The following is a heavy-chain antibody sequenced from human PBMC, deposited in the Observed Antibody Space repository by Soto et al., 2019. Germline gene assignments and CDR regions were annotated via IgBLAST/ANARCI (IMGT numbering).Heavy chain of an antibody. J-gene: IGHJ4*02. V-gene: IGHV1-8*01. CDR2: MNPHSGDT. D-gene: IGHD1-1*01. CDR3: ARGSPGTVDH. CDR1: GYSLPSLH. Sequence: VAAVKVSCKASGYSLPSLHFNWVRQATGQGLEWIGWMNPHSGDTGFAQRFQGRVTMTRNTSINTAYMELRSLRSQDTAVYYCARGSPGTVDHWGQGTQVTVSS.